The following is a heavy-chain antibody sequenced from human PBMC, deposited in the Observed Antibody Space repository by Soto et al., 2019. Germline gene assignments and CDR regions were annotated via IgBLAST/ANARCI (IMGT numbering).Heavy chain of an antibody. CDR2: FDPEDGET. CDR3: ATVFCGGDCYGFDY. V-gene: IGHV1-24*01. CDR1: GYTLTELS. Sequence: GASVKVSCKVSGYTLTELSMHWVRQAPGKGLERMGGFDPEDGETIYAQKFQGRVTVTEDTSTDTAYMELSSLRSEDTAVYYCATVFCGGDCYGFDYWGQGTLVTVSS. D-gene: IGHD2-21*02. J-gene: IGHJ4*02.